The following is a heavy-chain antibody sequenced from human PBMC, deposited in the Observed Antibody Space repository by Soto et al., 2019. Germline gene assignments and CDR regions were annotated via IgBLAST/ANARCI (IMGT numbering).Heavy chain of an antibody. D-gene: IGHD3-22*01. Sequence: SETLSLTCTVSGGSISSSSYYWGWIRQPPGKGLEWIGSIYYSGSTYYNPSLKSRVTISVDTSKNQFSLNLSSVTAADTAVYYCAALPAYYYDALFDYWGQGTLVTVS. CDR1: GGSISSSSYY. J-gene: IGHJ4*02. V-gene: IGHV4-39*01. CDR2: IYYSGST. CDR3: AALPAYYYDALFDY.